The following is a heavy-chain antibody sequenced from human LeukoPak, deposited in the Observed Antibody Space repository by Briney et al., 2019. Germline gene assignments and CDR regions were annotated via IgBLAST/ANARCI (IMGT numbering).Heavy chain of an antibody. D-gene: IGHD3-10*01. CDR2: ISNSDSTI. J-gene: IGHJ5*02. Sequence: GGSLRLSCAASGFRFNDYYMSWVRQAPGKGLEWLSYISNSDSTIYYADSVKGRFTISRDNSKSTVYLQMNSLRPEDTAVYYCSKDLTSDFGGDFDPWGQGTLVTVSS. CDR1: GFRFNDYY. CDR3: SKDLTSDFGGDFDP. V-gene: IGHV3-11*04.